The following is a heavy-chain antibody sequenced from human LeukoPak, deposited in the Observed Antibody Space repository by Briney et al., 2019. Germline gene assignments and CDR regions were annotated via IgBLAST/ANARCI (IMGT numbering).Heavy chain of an antibody. D-gene: IGHD3-22*01. Sequence: GSLRLSCAASGFNISDFWMTWVRQAPGKGLEWVSSITSSSSYIHYADSVKGRFTISRDNAKNSLYLQMNNLRAEDTAVYYCARDVVFYYYDSSGYFGAFDIWGQGTMVTVSS. CDR3: ARDVVFYYYDSSGYFGAFDI. V-gene: IGHV3-21*01. CDR2: ITSSSSYI. CDR1: GFNISDFW. J-gene: IGHJ3*02.